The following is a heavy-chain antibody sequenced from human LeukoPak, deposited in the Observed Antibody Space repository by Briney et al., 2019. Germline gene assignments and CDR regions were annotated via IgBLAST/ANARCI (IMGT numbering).Heavy chain of an antibody. CDR3: ARVGDYSYGNY. CDR1: GGSISSSYY. CDR2: IYYSGST. D-gene: IGHD5-18*01. V-gene: IGHV4-61*01. J-gene: IGHJ4*02. Sequence: PSGTLSLTCAVSGGSISSSYYWSWIRQPPGKGLEWIGYIYYSGSTNYNPSLKSRVTISVDTSKNQFSLKLSSVTAADTAVYYCARVGDYSYGNYWGQGTLVTVSS.